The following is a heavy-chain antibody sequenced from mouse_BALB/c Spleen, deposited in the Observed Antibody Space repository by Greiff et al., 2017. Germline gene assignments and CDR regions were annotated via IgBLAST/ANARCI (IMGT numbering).Heavy chain of an antibody. Sequence: QVQLQQSGAELVRPGVSVKISCKGSGYTFTDYAMHWVKQSHAKSLEWIGVISTYYGDASYNQKFKGKATMTVDKSSSTAYMELARLTSEDSAIYYCARGYGSSYYYAMDYWGQGTSVTVSS. J-gene: IGHJ4*01. CDR1: GYTFTDYA. V-gene: IGHV1S137*01. CDR3: ARGYGSSYYYAMDY. D-gene: IGHD1-1*01. CDR2: ISTYYGDA.